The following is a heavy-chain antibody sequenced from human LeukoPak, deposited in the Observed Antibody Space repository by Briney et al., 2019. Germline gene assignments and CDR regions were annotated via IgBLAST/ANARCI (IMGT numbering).Heavy chain of an antibody. CDR1: GGTFSSYA. CDR2: IIPIFGTA. J-gene: IGHJ5*02. V-gene: IGHV1-69*05. CDR3: ARLPVRHYVWGSYT. Sequence: SVKVSCKASGGTFSSYAISWLRQAPGQGLEWMGGIIPIFGTANYAQKFQGRVTITTDESTSTAYMELSSLRSEDTAVYYCARLPVRHYVWGSYTWGQGTLVTVSS. D-gene: IGHD3-16*01.